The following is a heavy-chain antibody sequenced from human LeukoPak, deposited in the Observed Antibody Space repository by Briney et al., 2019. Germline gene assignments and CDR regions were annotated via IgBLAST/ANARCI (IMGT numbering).Heavy chain of an antibody. CDR3: ARDFSSGWYHPGWFDP. V-gene: IGHV1-24*01. J-gene: IGHJ5*02. D-gene: IGHD6-19*01. CDR2: FDPEDGET. Sequence: ASVKVSCKVSGYTLTELSMHWVRQAPGKGLEWMGGFDPEDGETIYAQKFQGRVTMTEDTSTDTAYMELSSLRSEDTAVYYCARDFSSGWYHPGWFDPWGQGTLVTVSS. CDR1: GYTLTELS.